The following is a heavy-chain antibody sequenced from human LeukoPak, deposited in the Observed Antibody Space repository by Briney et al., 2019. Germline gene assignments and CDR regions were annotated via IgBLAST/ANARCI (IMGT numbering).Heavy chain of an antibody. Sequence: GGSLRLSCAASGFTFRSYEMNWDRQAPGKGLEWVSFISSSGSAMYYADSVKGRFTISRDNAKNSLYLQMNSLRAEDTALYYCVRDWRSCSGGRCFPIWGQGTLVTVST. J-gene: IGHJ4*02. V-gene: IGHV3-48*03. D-gene: IGHD2-15*01. CDR2: ISSSGSAM. CDR3: VRDWRSCSGGRCFPI. CDR1: GFTFRSYE.